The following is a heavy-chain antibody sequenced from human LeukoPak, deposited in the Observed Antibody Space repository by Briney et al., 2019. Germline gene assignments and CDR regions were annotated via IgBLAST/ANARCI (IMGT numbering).Heavy chain of an antibody. CDR2: INPNSGGT. Sequence: ASVKVSCKASGYTFTGYYMHWVRQSPGQGLEWMGWINPNSGGTNYAQKFQGRVTMTRDTSISTAYMELSRLRSDDTAVYYCARDRGTTGTTGSIPDYWGQGTLVTVSS. J-gene: IGHJ4*02. CDR3: ARDRGTTGTTGSIPDY. D-gene: IGHD1-1*01. V-gene: IGHV1-2*02. CDR1: GYTFTGYY.